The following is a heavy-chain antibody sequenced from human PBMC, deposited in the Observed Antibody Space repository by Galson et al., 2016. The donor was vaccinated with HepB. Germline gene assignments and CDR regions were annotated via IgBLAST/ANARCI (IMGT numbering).Heavy chain of an antibody. Sequence: SLRLSCAASGFTFSSYPMNWVRQAPGKGLDWVSSISGSGSYIYYADSVKGRFTISGDNAKNSMSLQMNSLRADDTAVYYCARDGAIFDSWGQGTLVTVSS. CDR3: ARDGAIFDS. CDR2: ISGSGSYI. J-gene: IGHJ4*02. D-gene: IGHD3-16*01. V-gene: IGHV3-21*01. CDR1: GFTFSSYP.